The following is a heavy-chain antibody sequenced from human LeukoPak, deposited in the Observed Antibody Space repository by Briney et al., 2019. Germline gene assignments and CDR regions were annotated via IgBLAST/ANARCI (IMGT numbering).Heavy chain of an antibody. CDR3: ARDAPDYGDAFDI. D-gene: IGHD4-17*01. J-gene: IGHJ3*02. V-gene: IGHV3-21*01. CDR1: GFTFSSYS. CDR2: ISSSSYI. Sequence: GGSLRLSCAASGFTFSSYSMNWVRQAPGKGLEWVSSISSSSYIYYADSVKGRFTISRDNAKNSLYLQMNSLRAEDTAVYYCARDAPDYGDAFDIWGQGTMVTVSS.